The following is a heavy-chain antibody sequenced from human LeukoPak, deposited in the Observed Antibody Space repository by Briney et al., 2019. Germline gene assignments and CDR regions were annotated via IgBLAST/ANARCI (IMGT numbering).Heavy chain of an antibody. J-gene: IGHJ4*02. CDR3: ARYDSSGYYPDY. CDR2: IYYSGST. CDR1: GGSISSGDYY. D-gene: IGHD3-22*01. V-gene: IGHV4-30-4*01. Sequence: PSQTLSLTCTVSGGSISSGDYYWSWIRQPPGKGLEWIGYIYYSGSTYYNPSLKSRVTISVDTSKNQFSLKLSSVTAADTDVYYCARYDSSGYYPDYWGQGTLVTVSS.